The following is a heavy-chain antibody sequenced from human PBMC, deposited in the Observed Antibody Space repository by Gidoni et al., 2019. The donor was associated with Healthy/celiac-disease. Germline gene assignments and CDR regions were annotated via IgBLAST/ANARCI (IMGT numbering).Heavy chain of an antibody. CDR2: IKPSGGST. CDR3: ARDRLDYYASSGQRLDY. V-gene: IGHV1-46*01. CDR1: GYTCTSYH. Sequence: QVQLVQSGAEVKKPGAAVKVSCKASGYTCTSYHMHWVRQAPGQGLEWMGIIKPSGGSTSYAQKFQGRVTMTRDTSTSTVYMELSSLRSEDTAVYYCARDRLDYYASSGQRLDYWGQGTLVTVSS. D-gene: IGHD3-22*01. J-gene: IGHJ4*02.